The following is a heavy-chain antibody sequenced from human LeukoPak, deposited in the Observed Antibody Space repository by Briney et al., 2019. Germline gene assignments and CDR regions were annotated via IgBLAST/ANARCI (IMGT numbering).Heavy chain of an antibody. CDR2: ISYDGSNK. J-gene: IGHJ3*02. CDR1: GFTFSSYA. Sequence: SGGSLRLSCAASGFTFSSYAMHWVRQAPGKGLEWVAVISYDGSNKYYADSVKGRFTISRDNSKNTLYLQMNSLRAEDTAVYYCARDSRYDAFDIWGQGTMVTVSS. CDR3: ARDSRYDAFDI. V-gene: IGHV3-30*04.